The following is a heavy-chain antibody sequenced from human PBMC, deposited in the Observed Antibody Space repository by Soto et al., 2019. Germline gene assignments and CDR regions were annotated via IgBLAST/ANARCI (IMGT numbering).Heavy chain of an antibody. CDR1: GGSISSYY. Sequence: KPSETLSLTCTVSGGSISSYYWSWIRQPPGKGLEWIGYIYYSGSTNYNPSLKSRVTISVDTSKNQFSLKLSSVTAADTAVYYCARARDDYDFWSGPSYGMDVWGQGTTVTVSS. D-gene: IGHD3-3*01. CDR3: ARARDDYDFWSGPSYGMDV. J-gene: IGHJ6*02. CDR2: IYYSGST. V-gene: IGHV4-59*01.